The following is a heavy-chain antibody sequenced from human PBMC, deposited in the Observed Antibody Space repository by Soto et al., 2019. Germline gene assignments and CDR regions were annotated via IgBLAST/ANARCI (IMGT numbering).Heavy chain of an antibody. D-gene: IGHD4-17*01. V-gene: IGHV4-31*03. Sequence: QVQLQESGPGLVKPSQTLSLTCTVSGGSISSGTYSWNWIRQHPERGLEWIGYIYDSGTTYYNPSLKSRLTISVDTSVNQFSLKLTSVTAADTAVYYCARVHGGAEYGDLNRLDPWGQGTLVTVSS. J-gene: IGHJ5*02. CDR3: ARVHGGAEYGDLNRLDP. CDR1: GGSISSGTYS. CDR2: IYDSGTT.